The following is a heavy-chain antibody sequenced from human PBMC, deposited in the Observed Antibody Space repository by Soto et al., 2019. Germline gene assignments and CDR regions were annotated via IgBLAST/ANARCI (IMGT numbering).Heavy chain of an antibody. V-gene: IGHV1-18*01. CDR3: ARDKKSGLRYFDWLLFEVGYFDY. CDR2: ISAYNGNT. Sequence: ASVKVSCKASGYTFTSYGISWVRQAPGQGLEWMGWISAYNGNTNYAQKLQGRVTMTTDTSTSTAYMELRSLRSDDTAVYYCARDKKSGLRYFDWLLFEVGYFDYWG. D-gene: IGHD3-9*01. CDR1: GYTFTSYG. J-gene: IGHJ4*01.